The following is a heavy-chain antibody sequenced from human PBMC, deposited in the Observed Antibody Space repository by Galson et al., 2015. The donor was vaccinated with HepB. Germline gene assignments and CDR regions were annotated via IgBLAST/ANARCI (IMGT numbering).Heavy chain of an antibody. CDR1: GFTFNSYG. V-gene: IGHV3-23*01. Sequence: SLRLSCAASGFTFNSYGMSWVRQAPGKGLEWVSVVSSSGGNTYYADSVKGRFTISRDNSKNTLYLHMNSLRVEDTAVYYCARVFSSGWIFFDYWGQGILVTVSS. D-gene: IGHD6-19*01. CDR3: ARVFSSGWIFFDY. J-gene: IGHJ4*02. CDR2: VSSSGGNT.